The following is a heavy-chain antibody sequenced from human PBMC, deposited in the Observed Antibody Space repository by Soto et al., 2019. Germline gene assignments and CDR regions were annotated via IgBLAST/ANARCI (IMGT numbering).Heavy chain of an antibody. CDR2: ISGSGDST. Sequence: EVQLLESGGGLVQPGGSLRLSCAASGFTFSSYAMRWVRQAPGKGLEWVSAISGSGDSTYYADSVKGRFTTSRDNSKNTLYLEMNSLRAEDTAVYYWARRGSGSYYDYWGQGTLVTVSS. V-gene: IGHV3-23*01. D-gene: IGHD1-26*01. J-gene: IGHJ4*02. CDR3: ARRGSGSYYDY. CDR1: GFTFSSYA.